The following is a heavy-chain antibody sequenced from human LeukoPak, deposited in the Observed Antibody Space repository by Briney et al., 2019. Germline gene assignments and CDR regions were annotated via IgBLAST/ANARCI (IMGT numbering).Heavy chain of an antibody. CDR3: AKHYGSGSYYISHH. D-gene: IGHD3-10*01. CDR1: GFTFLTYW. J-gene: IGHJ4*02. V-gene: IGHV3-7*03. CDR2: INPDGGNK. Sequence: GGSLRLSCEASGFTFLTYWMSWVRQVPGKGLEWVATINPDGGNKYYVDSVNGRLSISRDNTKSSLYLQMHSLRAEDTAVYYCAKHYGSGSYYISHHWGQGTLVTVSS.